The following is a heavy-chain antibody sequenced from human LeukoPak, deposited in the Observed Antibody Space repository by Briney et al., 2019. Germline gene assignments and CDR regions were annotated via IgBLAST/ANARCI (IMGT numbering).Heavy chain of an antibody. J-gene: IGHJ5*02. Sequence: PVGSLRLSCAASGFTVSSNYMSWVRQAPGKGLEWVSVIYSGGSTYYADSVKGRFTISRDNSKNTLYLQMNSLRAEDTAVYYCAKPYCSSTSCWNWFDPWGQGTLVTVSS. CDR2: IYSGGST. CDR3: AKPYCSSTSCWNWFDP. D-gene: IGHD2-2*01. CDR1: GFTVSSNY. V-gene: IGHV3-66*02.